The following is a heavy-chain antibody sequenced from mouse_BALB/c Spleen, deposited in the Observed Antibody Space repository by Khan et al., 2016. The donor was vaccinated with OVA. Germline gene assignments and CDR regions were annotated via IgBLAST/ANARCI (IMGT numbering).Heavy chain of an antibody. Sequence: MQLEESGGGLVQPKGSLKLSCAASGFTFNTYAMNWVRQAPGKGLEWVARIRSKSNNYATYYADSVKDRFTISRDDSQSMLYLQMNNLKTEDTAMYYCVRPNWEKYWYFDVWGAGTTVTVSS. D-gene: IGHD4-1*01. CDR1: GFTFNTYA. CDR2: IRSKSNNYAT. CDR3: VRPNWEKYWYFDV. V-gene: IGHV10-1*02. J-gene: IGHJ1*01.